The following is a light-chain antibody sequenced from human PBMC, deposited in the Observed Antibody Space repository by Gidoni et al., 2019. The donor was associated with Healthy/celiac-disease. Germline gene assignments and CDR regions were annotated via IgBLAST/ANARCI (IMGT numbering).Light chain of an antibody. J-gene: IGKJ2*01. Sequence: DIQMTQSPSSLSASVGDRVTITCRASQSISSYLNWSQQKPGKAPKLLIYAAASLQSGVPSRFSGSGSGTDFTLTISSLQPEDFATYYCQQSYSTPRGYTFGQGTKLEIK. CDR1: QSISSY. CDR2: AAA. CDR3: QQSYSTPRGYT. V-gene: IGKV1-39*01.